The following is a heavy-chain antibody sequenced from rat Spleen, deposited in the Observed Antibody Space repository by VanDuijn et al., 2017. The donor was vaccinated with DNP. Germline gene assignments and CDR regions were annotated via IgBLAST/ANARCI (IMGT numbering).Heavy chain of an antibody. CDR1: GFSLTSYG. D-gene: IGHD5-1*01. J-gene: IGHJ4*01. V-gene: IGHV2S12*01. Sequence: QVQLKESGPGLVQPSQTLSLTCTVSGFSLTSYGVSWVRQPPGKGLQWIAAISSGGSPYYNSAPKSRLSISRDTSKSQVFLKMNSVQTEDTAMYFCARSGRAMDAWGKELQSLSPQ. CDR2: ISSGGSP. CDR3: ARSGRAMDA.